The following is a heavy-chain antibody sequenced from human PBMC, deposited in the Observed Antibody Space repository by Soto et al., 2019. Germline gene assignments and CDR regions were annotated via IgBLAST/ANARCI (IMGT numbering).Heavy chain of an antibody. CDR3: ARLKDIVVVPAAISKNNWFDP. CDR1: GYTFTSYG. CDR2: ISAYNGNT. V-gene: IGHV1-18*01. Sequence: ASVKVSCKASGYTFTSYGISWVRQAPGQGLEWMGWISAYNGNTNYAQKLQGRVTMTTDTSTSTAYMELRSLRSDDTAVYYCARLKDIVVVPAAISKNNWFDPWGQGTLVTVSS. D-gene: IGHD2-2*01. J-gene: IGHJ5*02.